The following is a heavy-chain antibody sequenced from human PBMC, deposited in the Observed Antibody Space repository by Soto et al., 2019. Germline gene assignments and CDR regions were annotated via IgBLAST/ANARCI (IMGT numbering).Heavy chain of an antibody. CDR3: ARGGWYYDFWSGYYPNWFDP. D-gene: IGHD3-3*01. CDR2: IYYSGST. J-gene: IGHJ5*02. V-gene: IGHV4-59*01. Sequence: TLSLTCTVSGGSISSYYWSWIRQPPGKGLEWIGYIYYSGSTNYNPSLKSRVTISVDTSKNQFSLKLSSVTAADTAVYYCARGGWYYDFWSGYYPNWFDPWGQGTLVTVSS. CDR1: GGSISSYY.